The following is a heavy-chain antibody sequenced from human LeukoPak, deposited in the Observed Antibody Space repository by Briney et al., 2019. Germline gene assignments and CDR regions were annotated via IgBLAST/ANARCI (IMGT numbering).Heavy chain of an antibody. CDR2: IIPIFGTA. Sequence: ASVKVSCKASGGTFSSYAISWVRQAPGQGLEWMGGIIPIFGTANYAQKFQGRVTTTADESTSTAYMELSSLRSEDTAVYYCARVDSSSWYSNYYYGMDVWGQGTTVTVSS. D-gene: IGHD6-13*01. J-gene: IGHJ6*02. V-gene: IGHV1-69*13. CDR3: ARVDSSSWYSNYYYGMDV. CDR1: GGTFSSYA.